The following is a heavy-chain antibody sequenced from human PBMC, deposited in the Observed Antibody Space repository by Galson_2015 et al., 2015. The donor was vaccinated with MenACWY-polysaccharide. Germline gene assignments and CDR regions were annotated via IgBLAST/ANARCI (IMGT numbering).Heavy chain of an antibody. D-gene: IGHD1-7*01. CDR1: GFTVSSNY. CDR2: IYSGGST. V-gene: IGHV3-53*01. CDR3: ARMELELSRDIWFDP. J-gene: IGHJ5*02. Sequence: SLRLSCAASGFTVSSNYMSWVRQAPGKGLEWVSVIYSGGSTYYADSVKGRVTISRDNSKNTLYLQMNSLRAEDTAVYYCARMELELSRDIWFDPWGQGTLVTVSS.